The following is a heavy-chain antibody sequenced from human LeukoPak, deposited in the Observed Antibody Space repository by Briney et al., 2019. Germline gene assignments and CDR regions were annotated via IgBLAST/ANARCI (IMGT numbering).Heavy chain of an antibody. J-gene: IGHJ6*03. D-gene: IGHD3-10*01. CDR3: ARVRGGSGLYYYYYYYMDV. CDR2: TIGDDDGT. V-gene: IGHV3-23*01. Sequence: LTGGSLNLPCAASGFPFSRHAMSWVRPSPGTGLEWVSATIGDDDGTSHADSAKDRFSIHSDDSYNTLSLQMNRLRAEDTAVYYCARVRGGSGLYYYYYYYMDVWGKGTTVTISS. CDR1: GFPFSRHA.